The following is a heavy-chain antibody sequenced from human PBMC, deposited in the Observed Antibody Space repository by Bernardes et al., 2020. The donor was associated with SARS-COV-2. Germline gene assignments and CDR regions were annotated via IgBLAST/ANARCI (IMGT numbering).Heavy chain of an antibody. CDR3: AREEVGEHYDFRSGYYPHKLVDV. Sequence: SETLSLTCTVSGGSISNSYWTWIRQPAGTGLEWIGRIYTSGSTKSNPSLKRRVTMSVDMSKNQFSLNLRFVTAADTAVYYCAREEVGEHYDFRSGYYPHKLVDVWGQGTTVTVSS. J-gene: IGHJ6*02. CDR1: GGSISNSY. CDR2: IYTSGST. D-gene: IGHD3-3*01. V-gene: IGHV4-4*07.